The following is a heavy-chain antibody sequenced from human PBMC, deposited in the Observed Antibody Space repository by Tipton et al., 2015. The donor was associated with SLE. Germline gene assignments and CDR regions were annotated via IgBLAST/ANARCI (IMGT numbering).Heavy chain of an antibody. V-gene: IGHV4-34*01. CDR3: VKDWWGSTSAPLDY. D-gene: IGHD2-2*01. Sequence: TLSLTCTVSGGSISSYYWSWIRQPPGKGLEWIGYINHSGSTNYNPSLKSRVTISVDTSKNQFSLKLSSVTAADTAVYYCVKDWWGSTSAPLDYWGQGTLVTVSS. CDR1: GGSISSYY. J-gene: IGHJ4*02. CDR2: INHSGST.